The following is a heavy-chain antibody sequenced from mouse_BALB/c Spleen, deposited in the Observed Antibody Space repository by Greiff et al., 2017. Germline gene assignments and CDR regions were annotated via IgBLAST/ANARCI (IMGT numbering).Heavy chain of an antibody. Sequence: EVKLVESGGGLVQPGGSLRLSCATSGFTFTDYYMSWVRQPPGKALEWLGFIRNKANGYTTEYSASVKGRFTISRDNSQSILYLQMNTLRAEDSATYYCARDRTGTGYFDYWGQGTTLTVSS. CDR1: GFTFTDYY. CDR2: IRNKANGYTT. CDR3: ARDRTGTGYFDY. V-gene: IGHV7-3*02. J-gene: IGHJ2*01. D-gene: IGHD4-1*01.